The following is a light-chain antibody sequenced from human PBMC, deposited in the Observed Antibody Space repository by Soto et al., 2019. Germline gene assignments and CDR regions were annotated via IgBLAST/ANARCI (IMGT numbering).Light chain of an antibody. CDR1: QNIRNL. V-gene: IGKV1-5*01. Sequence: DIQLTQSPSTLSAAVGDSVTMTFRASQNIRNLLAWYQQKPGKAPKPLIYDASTLKTGVPSRFSGSGSGSEFNFTITGLQPDDFATYFCQQYNTYATFGQGTRLEIK. CDR2: DAS. J-gene: IGKJ5*01. CDR3: QQYNTYAT.